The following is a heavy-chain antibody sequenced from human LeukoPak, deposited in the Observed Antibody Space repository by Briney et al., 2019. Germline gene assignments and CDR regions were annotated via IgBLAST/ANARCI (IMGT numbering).Heavy chain of an antibody. CDR3: ARAGNGIDY. J-gene: IGHJ4*02. CDR1: GGSISSYY. V-gene: IGHV4-59*01. CDR2: IYYSGST. Sequence: SETLFLTCTVSGGSISSYYWSWIRQPPGKGLEWIGYIYYSGSTNYNPSLKSRVTISVDTSKNQFSLKLTSVTAADTAVYYCARAGNGIDYWGQGTLVTVSS. D-gene: IGHD4-23*01.